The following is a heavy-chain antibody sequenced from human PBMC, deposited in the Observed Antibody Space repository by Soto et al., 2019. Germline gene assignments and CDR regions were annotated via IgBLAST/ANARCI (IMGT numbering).Heavy chain of an antibody. CDR1: GGIFSSNT. J-gene: IGHJ4*02. Sequence: QVYLVQSGAEVKKPGSSVKISCKASGGIFSSNTINWVRPAAGQGLEWMGGIIPLFGTANYAEKFQGRFTITADKSTKTEYMELTSLRSEDTAVYYCASKAACGGDCYAFDSWGQGTLVTVSS. CDR2: IIPLFGTA. V-gene: IGHV1-69*06. D-gene: IGHD2-21*02. CDR3: ASKAACGGDCYAFDS.